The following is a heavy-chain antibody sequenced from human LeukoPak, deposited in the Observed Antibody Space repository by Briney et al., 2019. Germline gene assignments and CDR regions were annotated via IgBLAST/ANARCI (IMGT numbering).Heavy chain of an antibody. J-gene: IGHJ4*02. D-gene: IGHD6-19*01. CDR3: VRDLLAAGDNDY. V-gene: IGHV3-66*02. CDR1: GFTVSSNY. CDR2: IYSGGST. Sequence: PGGSLRLSCAASGFTVSSNYMSWVRQAPGKGLEWVSVIYSGGSTYYADSVKGRFTISRDSSKNTLYLQMNSLRAEDTAVYYCVRDLLAAGDNDYWGQGTLVTVSS.